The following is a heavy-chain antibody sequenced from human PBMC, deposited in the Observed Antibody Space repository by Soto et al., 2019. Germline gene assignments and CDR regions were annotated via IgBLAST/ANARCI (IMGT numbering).Heavy chain of an antibody. D-gene: IGHD6-19*01. CDR2: ISSSSSYI. Sequence: EVQLVESGGGLVKPGGSLRLSCAASGFTFSSYSMNWVRQAPGKGLEWVSSISSSSSYIYYADSVKGRFTISRDNAKNSLYLQMNSLRAEDTAVYYCAREGRAGPLPEDYWGQGTLVTVSS. CDR3: AREGRAGPLPEDY. J-gene: IGHJ4*02. V-gene: IGHV3-21*01. CDR1: GFTFSSYS.